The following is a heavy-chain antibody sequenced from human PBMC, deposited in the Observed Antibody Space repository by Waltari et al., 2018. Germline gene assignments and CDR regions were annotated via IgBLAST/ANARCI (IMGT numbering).Heavy chain of an antibody. CDR2: IKQDGSEK. J-gene: IGHJ4*02. D-gene: IGHD2-8*02. CDR1: GFTFSNYW. Sequence: EVQLVESGGGLVQPGGSLRLSCAASGFTFSNYWMSWVRQAPGKGLEWAANIKQDGSEKNYVDSVKGRFTISRDNAKNSLYLQMNSLRAEDTAVYYCARSGSEHDYWGQGTLVTVSS. CDR3: ARSGSEHDY. V-gene: IGHV3-7*01.